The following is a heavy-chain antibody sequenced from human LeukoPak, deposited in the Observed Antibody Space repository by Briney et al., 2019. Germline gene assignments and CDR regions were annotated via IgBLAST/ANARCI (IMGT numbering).Heavy chain of an antibody. J-gene: IGHJ4*02. CDR3: ARDFHSSGYYHYFHY. CDR2: ISGYNGNT. CDR1: GYTFTSYG. V-gene: IGHV1-18*01. D-gene: IGHD3-22*01. Sequence: ASVKVCCKASGYTFTSYGISWVRQAPGQALEWMGWISGYNGNTNYAQKLQGRVTMTTDTSTSTAYMELRSLRSDDTAVYYCARDFHSSGYYHYFHYWGQGTLVTVSS.